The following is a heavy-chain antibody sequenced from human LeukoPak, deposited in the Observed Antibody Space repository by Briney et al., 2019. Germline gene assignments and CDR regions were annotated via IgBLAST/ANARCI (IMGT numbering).Heavy chain of an antibody. CDR3: ARDYGSGSGNWFDA. V-gene: IGHV5-51*01. D-gene: IGHD3-10*01. Sequence: GESLKISCQGSGYRFSSYWIGWVRQMPGKGLEWMGTMYPAHSTTRHCTSFQGQLTMSVDKSITTAYLEWTGLKASDTAMYYCARDYGSGSGNWFDAWGPGTLVTVSS. J-gene: IGHJ5*02. CDR1: GYRFSSYW. CDR2: MYPAHSTT.